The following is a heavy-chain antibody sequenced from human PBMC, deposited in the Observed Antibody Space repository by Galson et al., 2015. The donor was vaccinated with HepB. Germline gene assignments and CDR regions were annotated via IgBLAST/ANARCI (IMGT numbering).Heavy chain of an antibody. CDR3: ARGWDYYGSGSSFFDY. V-gene: IGHV1-18*01. CDR1: GYIFTSYG. D-gene: IGHD3-10*01. CDR2: ISAYNGNT. Sequence: SVKVSCKASGYIFTSYGISWVRQAPGQGLEWMGWISAYNGNTNSAQKVQGRLTMTTDTSTNTAYMELRSLRSDDTAVYFCARGWDYYGSGSSFFDYWGQGTMVTVSS. J-gene: IGHJ4*02.